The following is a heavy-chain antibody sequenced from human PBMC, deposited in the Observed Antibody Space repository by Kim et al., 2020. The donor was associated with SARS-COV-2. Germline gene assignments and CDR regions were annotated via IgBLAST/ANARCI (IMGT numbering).Heavy chain of an antibody. Sequence: SETLSLTCTVSGGSITSYYWSWIRQPPGKGLEWIGFIHYSGSTNYNPSLKSRVTISVDMSRNQFSLKLTSVIAADTAVYYCARERSDYYGSVFVEERTGGYFDYWGQGTLVTVSS. J-gene: IGHJ4*02. CDR3: ARERSDYYGSVFVEERTGGYFDY. V-gene: IGHV4-59*01. D-gene: IGHD3-10*01. CDR1: GGSITSYY. CDR2: IHYSGST.